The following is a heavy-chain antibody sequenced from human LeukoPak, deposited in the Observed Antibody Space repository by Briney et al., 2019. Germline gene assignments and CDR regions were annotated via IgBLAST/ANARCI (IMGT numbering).Heavy chain of an antibody. D-gene: IGHD3-3*01. J-gene: IGHJ4*02. CDR3: AADRDYDFWSGGTFDY. CDR2: IVVGSGNT. V-gene: IGHV1-58*02. CDR1: GFTFTSSA. Sequence: AASVKVSCKASGFTFTSSAMQWVRQARGRRLEWIGWIVVGSGNTNYAQKFQERVTITRDMSTSTAYMELSSLRSEDTAVYYCAADRDYDFWSGGTFDYWGQGTLVTVSS.